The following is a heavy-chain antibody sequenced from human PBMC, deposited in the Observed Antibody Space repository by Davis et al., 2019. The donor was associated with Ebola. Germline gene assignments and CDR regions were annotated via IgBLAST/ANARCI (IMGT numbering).Heavy chain of an antibody. CDR1: GGSTSSSNC. J-gene: IGHJ4*02. Sequence: SETLSLTCAVSGGSTSSSNCWSWVRQPPGKGLEWIGEINHSGSTNYNPSLKSRVTISVDTSKNQFSLKPSSVTAADTAVYYCARGGIVATIRFDYWGQGTLVTVSS. CDR2: INHSGST. CDR3: ARGGIVATIRFDY. V-gene: IGHV4-4*02. D-gene: IGHD5-12*01.